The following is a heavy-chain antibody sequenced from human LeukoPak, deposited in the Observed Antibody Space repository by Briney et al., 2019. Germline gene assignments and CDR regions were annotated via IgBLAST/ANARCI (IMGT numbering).Heavy chain of an antibody. CDR3: ASGYYYHSSGYFDY. CDR2: INWNGDST. J-gene: IGHJ4*02. D-gene: IGHD3-22*01. V-gene: IGHV3-20*04. CDR1: RCSFDDQG. Sequence: GWALTLSCEATRCSFDDQGASWVRQAPGRGLEGVSGINWNGDSTGYADSVKGRFTISRDNAKNSLHLQMNSLRAEDTAVYYCASGYYYHSSGYFDYWGQGTLVTVSS.